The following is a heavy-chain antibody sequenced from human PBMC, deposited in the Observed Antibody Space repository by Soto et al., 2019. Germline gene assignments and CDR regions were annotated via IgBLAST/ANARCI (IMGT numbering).Heavy chain of an antibody. V-gene: IGHV2-5*01. CDR2: IYWNDDK. CDR1: GFSLSTSGVG. Sequence: SGPTLVNPTQTLTLTCTFSGFSLSTSGVGVGWIRQPPGKALEWLALIYWNDDKRYSPSLKSRLTITKDTSKNQVVLTMTNMDPVDTATYYCAHAAATWGDRLYNWFDPWGQGTLVTVPQ. J-gene: IGHJ5*02. CDR3: AHAAATWGDRLYNWFDP. D-gene: IGHD2-2*01.